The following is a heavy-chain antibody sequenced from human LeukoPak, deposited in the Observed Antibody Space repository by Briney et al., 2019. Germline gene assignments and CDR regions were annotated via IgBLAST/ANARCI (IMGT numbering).Heavy chain of an antibody. Sequence: ASVKVSCKASGYTITSDYMHWVRQAPGQGLEWMGIINPSGGRTSYAQMFQGRVTMTRDMSTSTLYMELSSLRSEDTAVYYCARDRWGVNYYQYMDVWGKGTTVTVSS. CDR2: INPSGGRT. D-gene: IGHD3-10*01. CDR3: ARDRWGVNYYQYMDV. CDR1: GYTITSDY. J-gene: IGHJ6*03. V-gene: IGHV1-46*01.